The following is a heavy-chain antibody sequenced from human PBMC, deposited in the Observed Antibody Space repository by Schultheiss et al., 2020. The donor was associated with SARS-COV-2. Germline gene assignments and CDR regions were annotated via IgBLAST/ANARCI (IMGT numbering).Heavy chain of an antibody. CDR2: ISGSGGNT. V-gene: IGHV3-23*01. D-gene: IGHD3-3*01. CDR1: GFTFSSYA. CDR3: AKGDDFWSGYSHYFDY. J-gene: IGHJ4*02. Sequence: GGSLRLSCAASGFTFSSYAISWVRQAPGKGLEWVSAISGSGGNTYCADSVKGRFTISRDNSKNTLYLQMNSLRAEDTAIYYCAKGDDFWSGYSHYFDYWGQGTLVTVSS.